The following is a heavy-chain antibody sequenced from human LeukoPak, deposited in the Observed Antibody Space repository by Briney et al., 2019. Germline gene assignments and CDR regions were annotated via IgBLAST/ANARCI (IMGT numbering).Heavy chain of an antibody. V-gene: IGHV1-69*13. D-gene: IGHD5-12*01. CDR3: ARVDGYDGNAFDI. CDR2: IIPIFGTA. CDR1: GGTFSSYA. Sequence: SVKVSCKASGGTFSSYAISWVRQAPGQGLEWMGGIIPIFGTANYAQKFQGRVTIIADESTSTAYMELSSLRSEDTAVYYCARVDGYDGNAFDIWGQGTMVTVSS. J-gene: IGHJ3*02.